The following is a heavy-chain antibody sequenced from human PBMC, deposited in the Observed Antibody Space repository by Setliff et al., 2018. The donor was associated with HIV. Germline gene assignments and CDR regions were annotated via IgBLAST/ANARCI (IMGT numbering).Heavy chain of an antibody. D-gene: IGHD3-10*01. Sequence: GGSLRLSCAASGFTFSKFWMNWVRQAPGKGLEWVANIKEDESETNYVDSVKGRFTISRDNTKNALFLQMDRLRVEDTAVYYCARGRLLWSGSYYYYYMDVWGKGTTVTVSS. V-gene: IGHV3-7*03. CDR1: GFTFSKFW. J-gene: IGHJ6*03. CDR3: ARGRLLWSGSYYYYYMDV. CDR2: IKEDESET.